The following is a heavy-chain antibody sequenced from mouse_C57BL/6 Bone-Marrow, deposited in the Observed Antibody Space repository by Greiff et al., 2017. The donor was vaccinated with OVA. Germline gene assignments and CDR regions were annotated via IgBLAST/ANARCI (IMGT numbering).Heavy chain of an antibody. CDR3: ASGAGTRAWFAY. CDR1: GFSLTSYG. D-gene: IGHD4-1*01. J-gene: IGHJ3*01. V-gene: IGHV2-6*01. CDR2: IWGVGST. Sequence: VKLMESGPGLVAPSQSLSITCTVSGFSLTSYGVDWVRQSPGKGLEWLGVIWGVGSTTYNSALKSRLSISKDNSTSQVFLKMNSLQTDDTAMYYCASGAGTRAWFAYWGQGTLVTVSA.